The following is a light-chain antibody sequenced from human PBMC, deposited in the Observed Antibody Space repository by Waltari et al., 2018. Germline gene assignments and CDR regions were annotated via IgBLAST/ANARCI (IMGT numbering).Light chain of an antibody. CDR2: KAS. Sequence: DIQMTQSPSTLSASVGDRVTLTCRASQSISDWLAWYQQKPGKAPNLLIYKASSLQSGVPSSFSGSGSGTEFTLTISSLQPDDFATYYCQQYNSYPLTFGGGTKVEIK. V-gene: IGKV1-5*03. CDR3: QQYNSYPLT. CDR1: QSISDW. J-gene: IGKJ4*01.